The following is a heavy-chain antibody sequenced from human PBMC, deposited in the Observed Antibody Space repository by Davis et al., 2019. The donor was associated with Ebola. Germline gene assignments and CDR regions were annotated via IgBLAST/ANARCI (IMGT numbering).Heavy chain of an antibody. V-gene: IGHV1-3*01. CDR3: ARLYSSPGHYGMDV. D-gene: IGHD6-13*01. CDR1: GYTFTNYA. Sequence: AASVKVSCKASGYTFTNYAIHWVRQAPGQRLEWMGWINAGNGNTKCSQKFQGRVTITRDTSASTAYMELSSLRSEDTAVYYCARLYSSPGHYGMDVWGQGTTATVSS. CDR2: INAGNGNT. J-gene: IGHJ6*02.